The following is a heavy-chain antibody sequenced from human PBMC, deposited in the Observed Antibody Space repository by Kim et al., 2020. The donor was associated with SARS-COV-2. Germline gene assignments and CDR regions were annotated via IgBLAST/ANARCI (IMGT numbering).Heavy chain of an antibody. CDR2: FDPEDGET. V-gene: IGHV1-24*01. CDR3: ATSTAMVLASWFDP. Sequence: ASVKVSCKVSGYTLTELSMHWVRQAPGKGLEWMGGFDPEDGETIYAQKFQGRVTMTEDTSTDTAYMELSSLRSEDTAVYYCATSTAMVLASWFDPWGQGTLVTVSS. CDR1: GYTLTELS. J-gene: IGHJ5*02. D-gene: IGHD5-18*01.